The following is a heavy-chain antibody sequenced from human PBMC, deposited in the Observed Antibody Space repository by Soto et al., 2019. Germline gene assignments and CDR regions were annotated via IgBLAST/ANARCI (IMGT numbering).Heavy chain of an antibody. V-gene: IGHV1-69*01. D-gene: IGHD1-26*01. J-gene: IGHJ5*02. CDR3: ARDLRGVGATSILNWFDP. CDR1: GGTFSSYA. CDR2: IIPIFGTA. Sequence: QVQLVQSGAEVKKPGSSVKVSCKASGGTFSSYAISRVRQAPGQGLEWMGGIIPIFGTANYAQKFQGRVTITADESTSTAYMELSSLRSEDTAVYYCARDLRGVGATSILNWFDPWGQGTLVTVSS.